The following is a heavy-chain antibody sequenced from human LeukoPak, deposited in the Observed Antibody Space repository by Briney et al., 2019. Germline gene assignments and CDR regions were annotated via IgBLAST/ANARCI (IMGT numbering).Heavy chain of an antibody. J-gene: IGHJ5*02. CDR2: IIPIFGTA. CDR1: GGTFSSYA. Sequence: GASVKVSCKASGGTFSSYAISWGRQAPGQGLEWMGGIIPIFGTANYAQKFQGRVTITADESTSTAYMELSSLRSEDTAVYYCARAQTNWFDPWGQGTLVTVSS. CDR3: ARAQTNWFDP. V-gene: IGHV1-69*13.